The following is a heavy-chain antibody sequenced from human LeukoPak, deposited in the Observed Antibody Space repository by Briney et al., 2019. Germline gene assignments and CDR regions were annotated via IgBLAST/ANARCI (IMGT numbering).Heavy chain of an antibody. CDR1: GGSISSYY. Sequence: SESLSLTCTVSGGSISSYYWSWIRQPAGKGLEWIGRIYTSGSTNYNPSLKSRVTMSVDTSKNQFSLKLSSVTAADTAVYYCARAITDITIFGVVIENWFDPWGQGTLVTVSS. D-gene: IGHD3-3*01. J-gene: IGHJ5*02. V-gene: IGHV4-4*07. CDR3: ARAITDITIFGVVIENWFDP. CDR2: IYTSGST.